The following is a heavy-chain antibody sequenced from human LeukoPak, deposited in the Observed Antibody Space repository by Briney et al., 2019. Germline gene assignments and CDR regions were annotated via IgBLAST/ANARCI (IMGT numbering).Heavy chain of an antibody. CDR1: GGTFNSYA. D-gene: IGHD2-2*01. Sequence: SVTVSCKASGGTFNSYAISWVRQAPGQGLEWMGRIIPIFGTANYAQKFQGRVTITADKSTSTAYMELSSLRSEDTAVYYCARVVYCSSTSCYNWFDPWGQGTLVTVSS. V-gene: IGHV1-69*06. J-gene: IGHJ5*02. CDR2: IIPIFGTA. CDR3: ARVVYCSSTSCYNWFDP.